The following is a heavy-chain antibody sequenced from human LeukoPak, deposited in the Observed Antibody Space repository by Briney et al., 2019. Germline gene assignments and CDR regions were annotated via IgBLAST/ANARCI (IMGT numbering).Heavy chain of an antibody. CDR3: ARSRGGYSYGSKFDY. Sequence: SETLSLTCTVSGYSISSGYYWGWIRQPPGKGLEWIGSIYYSGSTYYNPSLKSRVTISVDTSKNQFSLKLSSVTAADTAVYYCARSRGGYSYGSKFDYWGQGTLVTVSS. CDR1: GYSISSGYY. J-gene: IGHJ4*02. D-gene: IGHD5-18*01. CDR2: IYYSGST. V-gene: IGHV4-38-2*02.